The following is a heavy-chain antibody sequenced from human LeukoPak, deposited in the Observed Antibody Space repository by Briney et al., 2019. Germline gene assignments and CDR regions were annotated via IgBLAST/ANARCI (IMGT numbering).Heavy chain of an antibody. CDR1: GYTFTSYY. D-gene: IGHD2-15*01. CDR2: INPSGVST. V-gene: IGHV1-46*01. J-gene: IGHJ1*01. CDR3: ASGYCSGGSCYSAEYFQH. Sequence: GASXXVSCKASGYTFTSYYMHWVRQAPGQGLEWMGIINPSGVSTSYAQKFQGRVTMTRHTSTSTVYMELSSLRSEDTAVYYCASGYCSGGSCYSAEYFQHWGQGTLVTVSS.